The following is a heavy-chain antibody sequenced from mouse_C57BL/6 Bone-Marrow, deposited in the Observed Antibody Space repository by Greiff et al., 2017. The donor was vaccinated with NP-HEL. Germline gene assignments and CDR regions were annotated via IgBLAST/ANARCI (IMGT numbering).Heavy chain of an antibody. V-gene: IGHV1-54*01. CDR2: INPGSGGT. Sequence: QVQLQQSGAELVRPGTSVKVSCKASGYAFTNYLIEWVKQRPGQGLEWIGVINPGSGGTNYNEKFKGKATLTADKSSSTAYMQLSSLTSEDSAVYFCARLGFYYLDYWGQDTTHTVSS. J-gene: IGHJ2*01. CDR1: GYAFTNYL. D-gene: IGHD3-3*01. CDR3: ARLGFYYLDY.